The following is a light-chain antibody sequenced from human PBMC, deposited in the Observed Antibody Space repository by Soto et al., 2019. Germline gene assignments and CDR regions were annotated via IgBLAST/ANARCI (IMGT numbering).Light chain of an antibody. CDR1: SSNIGAGYD. V-gene: IGLV1-40*01. CDR3: QSYDSSLSGYVV. CDR2: GNS. Sequence: QSVLTQPPSVSGAPGQRVTSSCTGSSSNIGAGYDVHWYQQLPGTAPKLLIYGNSNRPSGVPDRFSGSKSGTSASLAITGLQAEYEADYYCQSYDSSLSGYVVFGGGTKLTV. J-gene: IGLJ2*01.